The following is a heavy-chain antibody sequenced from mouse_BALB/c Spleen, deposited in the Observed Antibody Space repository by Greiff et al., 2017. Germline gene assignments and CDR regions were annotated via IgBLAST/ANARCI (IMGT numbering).Heavy chain of an antibody. CDR2: IYPGGGYT. CDR1: GYTFTNYW. V-gene: IGHV1-63*02. Sequence: VQVVESGAELVRPGTSVKISCKASGYTFTNYWLGWVKQRPGHGLEWIGDIYPGGGYTNYNEKFKGKATLTADTSSSTAYMQLSSLTSEDSAVYFCAKVEGYWGQGTTLTVSS. J-gene: IGHJ2*01. CDR3: AKVEGY.